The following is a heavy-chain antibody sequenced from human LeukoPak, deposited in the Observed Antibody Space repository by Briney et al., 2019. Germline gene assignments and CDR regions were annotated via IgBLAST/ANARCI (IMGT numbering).Heavy chain of an antibody. Sequence: GGSLRLSCAVSGFTFSRYEMNWVRQAPGKGLEWVSFIGSSGGPIYYADSVKGRFTISRDNDKNSLYLQMDSLRAEDTAVYYCAKDVGYYYGAWGQGILVTVSS. V-gene: IGHV3-48*03. CDR1: GFTFSRYE. CDR3: AKDVGYYYGA. CDR2: IGSSGGPI. D-gene: IGHD3-10*01. J-gene: IGHJ5*02.